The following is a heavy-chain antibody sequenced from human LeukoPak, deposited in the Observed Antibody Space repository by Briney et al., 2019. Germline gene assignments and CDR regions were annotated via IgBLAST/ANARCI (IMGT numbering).Heavy chain of an antibody. D-gene: IGHD2-2*01. V-gene: IGHV3-7*01. CDR3: ATYSSSNAREFQY. CDR1: GFIFSTYW. Sequence: GGSLRLSCAASGFIFSTYWMSWVRQAPGKGLEWVANIKQDGSEKYYVDSVRGRFTISRDNAKISLYLQMNSLRAEDTAVYYCATYSSSNAREFQYWGQGTLVTVSS. J-gene: IGHJ1*01. CDR2: IKQDGSEK.